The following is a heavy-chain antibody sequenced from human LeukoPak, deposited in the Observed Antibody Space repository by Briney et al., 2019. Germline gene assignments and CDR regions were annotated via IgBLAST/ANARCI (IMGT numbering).Heavy chain of an antibody. D-gene: IGHD6-13*01. CDR2: IYYSGST. CDR1: GGSVSSGSYY. Sequence: PSETLSLTCTVSGGSVSSGSYYWSWIRQPPGKGLEWIGYIYYSGSTNYNPSLKSRVTISVDTSKNQFSLKLSSVTAADTAAYYCATGYSSSCLDYWGQGTLVTVSS. V-gene: IGHV4-61*01. J-gene: IGHJ4*02. CDR3: ATGYSSSCLDY.